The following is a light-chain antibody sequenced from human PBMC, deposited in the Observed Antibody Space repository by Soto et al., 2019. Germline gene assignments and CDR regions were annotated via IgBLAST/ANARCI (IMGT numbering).Light chain of an antibody. Sequence: QSALTQPASVSGSPGQSITISCTGTSSDVGGYNYVSWYQQHPGKAPRLMIFEVSNRPSGVSNRFSGSKSGNSASPTISGLQDDEEADYYCSSYKSSSTVVFGTGTKVTVL. J-gene: IGLJ1*01. CDR1: SSDVGGYNY. CDR3: SSYKSSSTVV. CDR2: EVS. V-gene: IGLV2-14*01.